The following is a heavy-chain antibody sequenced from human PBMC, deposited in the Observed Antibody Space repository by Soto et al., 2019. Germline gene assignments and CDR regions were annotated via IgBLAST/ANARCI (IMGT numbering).Heavy chain of an antibody. V-gene: IGHV4-34*01. CDR2: INRSGST. J-gene: IGHJ4*02. CDR3: ARGAIFDY. D-gene: IGHD3-3*02. Sequence: QVHLQQWGAGLLRPSETLSLTCAVYGGSFSGYYWSWIRQPPGKGLEWIGEINRSGSTDYNPSLKSRVTMSLDTSNNQFSLRLISVTAAETAVYYCARGAIFDYWGQGTLITVSS. CDR1: GGSFSGYY.